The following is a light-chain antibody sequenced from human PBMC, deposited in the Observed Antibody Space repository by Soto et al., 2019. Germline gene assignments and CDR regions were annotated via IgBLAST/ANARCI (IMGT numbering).Light chain of an antibody. Sequence: QSVLTQPASVSGSPGQSITISCTGTSSDIGDYNYVSWYQQRPEKAPELMIYGVNNRPPGVSNRFSGSKSGNTASLTIPGLQAEDEADYYCSSYTSSITYVFGTGTKVTVL. V-gene: IGLV2-14*01. J-gene: IGLJ1*01. CDR1: SSDIGDYNY. CDR3: SSYTSSITYV. CDR2: GVN.